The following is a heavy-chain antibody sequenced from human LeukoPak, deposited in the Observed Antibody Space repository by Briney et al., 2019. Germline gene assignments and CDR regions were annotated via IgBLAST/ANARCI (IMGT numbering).Heavy chain of an antibody. Sequence: SETLSLTCTVSGGSISSYYWSWIRQPPGKGLEWIGYIYYSGSTNYNPSLKSRVTISVDTSKNQFSLKLSSAAAADSAVYYCARQDTAMVYFDYWGQGTRVTVSS. CDR1: GGSISSYY. CDR2: IYYSGST. D-gene: IGHD5-18*01. CDR3: ARQDTAMVYFDY. V-gene: IGHV4-59*01. J-gene: IGHJ4*02.